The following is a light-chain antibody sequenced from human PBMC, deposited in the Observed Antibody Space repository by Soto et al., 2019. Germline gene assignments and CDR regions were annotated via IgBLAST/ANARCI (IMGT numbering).Light chain of an antibody. CDR3: QQYYSYPRT. J-gene: IGKJ5*01. CDR2: AAS. CDR1: QGISSY. Sequence: AIRMTQSPSSFSASTGDRVTITCRASQGISSYLAWYQQKPGKAPKLLIYAASTLQSGVPSRFSGSGSGTDFTLTISCLQSEYFATYYCQQYYSYPRTFGQGTRLEIK. V-gene: IGKV1-8*01.